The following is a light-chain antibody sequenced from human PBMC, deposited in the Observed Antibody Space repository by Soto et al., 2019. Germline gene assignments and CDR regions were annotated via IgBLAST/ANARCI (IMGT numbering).Light chain of an antibody. CDR3: QQYGSSPLT. CDR2: GAS. CDR1: QRVSSGY. Sequence: EIVLTQSPGTLSLSPGERATLSCRASQRVSSGYVAWYQQKPGQAPRLLIYGASSRATGIPDRFRASASGTDFTLTISRLEPEDFAVYYCQQYGSSPLTFGGGTKVDIK. J-gene: IGKJ4*01. V-gene: IGKV3-20*01.